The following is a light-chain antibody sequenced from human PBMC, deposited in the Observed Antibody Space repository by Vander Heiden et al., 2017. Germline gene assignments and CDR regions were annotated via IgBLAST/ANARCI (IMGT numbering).Light chain of an antibody. J-gene: IGKJ3*01. CDR1: QSVDSD. CDR3: QQYKKWPLT. V-gene: IGKV3-15*01. CDR2: GAS. Sequence: ETVMTQSPATLSVSPGERATLSCRASQSVDSDLAWYQKKPGQAPKLLIYGASTRATGIPARFSGSVSETGFTLTISSLQSEDFAVYYCQQYKKWPLTFGPGTKVDVK.